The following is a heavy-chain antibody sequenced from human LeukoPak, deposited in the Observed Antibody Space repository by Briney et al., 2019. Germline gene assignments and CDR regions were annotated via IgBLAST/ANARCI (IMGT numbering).Heavy chain of an antibody. D-gene: IGHD2-15*01. CDR1: GFSLSSYA. J-gene: IGHJ4*02. Sequence: PGGSLRLPCAASGFSLSSYAMSWVRQAPGKGLEWVSAISSSDDGTYHAGSVRGRFTISRDSSKNTLYLQMNNLRTEDAAIYYCAKAPVTSCRGAFCYPLDSWGQGTLVTVSS. V-gene: IGHV3-23*01. CDR3: AKAPVTSCRGAFCYPLDS. CDR2: ISSSDDGT.